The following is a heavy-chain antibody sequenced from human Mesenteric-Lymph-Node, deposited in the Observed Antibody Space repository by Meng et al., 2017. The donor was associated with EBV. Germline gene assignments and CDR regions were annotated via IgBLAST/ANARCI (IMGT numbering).Heavy chain of an antibody. Sequence: VQLGQAGGEVKKPGAPVGISLQTSGYTFTKYPMHWVRQAPGQRLEWMGYMKIGNGDTVYSEKFQGRLSITRDTSASAVYMDLSSLTSEDTAVYYCAKRSGFGELLGWFDPWGQGTLVTVSS. CDR1: GYTFTKYP. J-gene: IGHJ5*02. CDR3: AKRSGFGELLGWFDP. D-gene: IGHD3-10*01. CDR2: MKIGNGDT. V-gene: IGHV1-3*04.